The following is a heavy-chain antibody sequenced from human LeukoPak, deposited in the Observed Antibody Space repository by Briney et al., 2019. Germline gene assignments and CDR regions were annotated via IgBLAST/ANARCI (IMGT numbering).Heavy chain of an antibody. CDR3: AKDYPPWELLPKYFQH. J-gene: IGHJ1*01. CDR1: GFTFSSYA. D-gene: IGHD1-26*01. CDR2: IRYDGSNK. Sequence: GRSLRLSCAASGFTFSSYAMHWVRQAPGKGLEWVAFIRYDGSNKYYADSVKGRFTISRDNSKNTLYLQMNSLRAEDTAVYYCAKDYPPWELLPKYFQHWGQGTLVTVSS. V-gene: IGHV3-30*02.